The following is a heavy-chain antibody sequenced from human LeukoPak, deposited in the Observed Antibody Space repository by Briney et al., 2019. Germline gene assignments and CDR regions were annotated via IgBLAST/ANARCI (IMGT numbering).Heavy chain of an antibody. D-gene: IGHD2-21*02. CDR1: GFTFSSYG. Sequence: GGSLRLSCAASGFTFSSYGVHWVRQAPGKGLEWVAVIWYDGSNKYYADSVKGRFTISRDNSKNTLYLQMNSLRAEYTAVYYCARDRDCGGDCYSRQGYYYYGMDVWGQGTTVTVSS. CDR3: ARDRDCGGDCYSRQGYYYYGMDV. V-gene: IGHV3-33*01. J-gene: IGHJ6*02. CDR2: IWYDGSNK.